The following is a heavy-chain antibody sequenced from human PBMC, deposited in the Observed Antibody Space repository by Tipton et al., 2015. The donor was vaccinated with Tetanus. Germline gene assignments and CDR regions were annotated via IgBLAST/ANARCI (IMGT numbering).Heavy chain of an antibody. CDR3: ARDLSGFLFDAFDL. J-gene: IGHJ3*01. CDR1: GASINSYY. CDR2: ISSSGRT. Sequence: PGLVKPSETLSLTCSASGASINSYYWNWIRQPPGKGLEWIAYISSSGRTNYNPSLKSRVTISVDTSQNQFSLRLSSVTASDTAVYYCARDLSGFLFDAFDLWGQGIMVTVSS. V-gene: IGHV4-4*08. D-gene: IGHD3-22*01.